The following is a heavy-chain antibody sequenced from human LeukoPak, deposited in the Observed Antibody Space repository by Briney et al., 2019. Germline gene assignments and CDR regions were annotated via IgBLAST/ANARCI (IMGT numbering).Heavy chain of an antibody. CDR2: INPNSGDT. J-gene: IGHJ6*03. D-gene: IGHD3-9*01. CDR3: ARGSMYYDILNGYYTSGYYMDV. Sequence: GASVKVSCKASGYIFTDHYIHWVRQAPGQGLAWMGWINPNSGDTSYAQKFQGRVTMTKDTSSSTAYMELNRLRSDDTAVYYCARGSMYYDILNGYYTSGYYMDVWGKGTTVTISS. V-gene: IGHV1-2*02. CDR1: GYIFTDHY.